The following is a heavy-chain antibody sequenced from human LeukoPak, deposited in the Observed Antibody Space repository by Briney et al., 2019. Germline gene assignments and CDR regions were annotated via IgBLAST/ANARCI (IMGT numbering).Heavy chain of an antibody. J-gene: IGHJ6*03. Sequence: GGSLRLSCAASGFTVSSNYMNWVRQAPGKGLEWVSVIYSGGTTYYADSVKGRFTISRDNSKNTLFLQMNSLRAEDTAVYYCARVPAAILGSYYYYMDVWGKGTTVTISS. CDR2: IYSGGTT. CDR1: GFTVSSNY. V-gene: IGHV3-53*01. D-gene: IGHD2-2*01. CDR3: ARVPAAILGSYYYYMDV.